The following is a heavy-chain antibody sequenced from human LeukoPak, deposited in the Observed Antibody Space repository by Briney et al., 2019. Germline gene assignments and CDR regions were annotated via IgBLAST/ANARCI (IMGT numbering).Heavy chain of an antibody. CDR3: AKARYFDWLDDY. Sequence: PGGSLRLSCAASGFSFSSYSMNWVRQAPGKGLEWVSSVSSSSRYIFYTDSVKGRFTISRDNAKNSLYLQMNSLRAEDTAVYYCAKARYFDWLDDYWGQGTLVTVSS. CDR1: GFSFSSYS. J-gene: IGHJ4*02. D-gene: IGHD3-9*01. CDR2: VSSSSRYI. V-gene: IGHV3-21*01.